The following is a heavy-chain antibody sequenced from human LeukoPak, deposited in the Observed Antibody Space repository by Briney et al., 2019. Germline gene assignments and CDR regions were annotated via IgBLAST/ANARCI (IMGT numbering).Heavy chain of an antibody. V-gene: IGHV3-21*01. Sequence: GGSLRLSCAASGFTFSSYSMNWVRQAPGKGLEWVSSISSSSSYITYADAVKGRFTISRDNAKNSLSLQMHSLRAEDTAVYYLGRVQGIAVAGYFDYWGQGTLVTVSS. CDR3: GRVQGIAVAGYFDY. CDR1: GFTFSSYS. CDR2: ISSSSSYI. D-gene: IGHD6-19*01. J-gene: IGHJ4*02.